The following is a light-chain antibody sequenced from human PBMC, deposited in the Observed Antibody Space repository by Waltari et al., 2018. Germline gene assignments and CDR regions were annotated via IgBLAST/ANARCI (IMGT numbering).Light chain of an antibody. CDR1: SSDVGRYNY. CDR3: ASYIPGSTLV. V-gene: IGLV2-14*01. J-gene: IGLJ3*02. CDR2: DCT. Sequence: QSALTQPASVSGSPGQSITISCTGSSSDVGRYNYVSWYQQFPDRAPKLMIYDCTNRPSGGSNRFSGSKSANTASLTISGLQPEDEADYYCASYIPGSTLVFGGGTKLTVL.